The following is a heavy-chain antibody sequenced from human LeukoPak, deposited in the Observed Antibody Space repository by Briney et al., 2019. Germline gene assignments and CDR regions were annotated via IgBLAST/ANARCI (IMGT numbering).Heavy chain of an antibody. D-gene: IGHD5-18*01. CDR2: IYYSGST. CDR3: ARRAPYSYEWSTLDY. CDR1: GGSITNSNYY. Sequence: SETLSLTCTVSGGSITNSNYYWSWIRQPPGKGLEWIGYIYYSGSTNYNPSLKSRVTISVDTSKNQFSLKLSSVTAADTAVYYCARRAPYSYEWSTLDYWGQGTLVTVSS. J-gene: IGHJ4*02. V-gene: IGHV4-61*05.